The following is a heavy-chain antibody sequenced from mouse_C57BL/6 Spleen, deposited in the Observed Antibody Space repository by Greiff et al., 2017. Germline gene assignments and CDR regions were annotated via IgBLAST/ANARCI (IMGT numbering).Heavy chain of an antibody. J-gene: IGHJ1*03. Sequence: VQLKQPGAELVKPGASVKVSCKASGYTFTSYWMHWVKQRPGQGLEWIGSIHPSDSATNYNQKFKGKATLTVDKSSSTAYMQLSSLTSEDSAVYCCARYSNRYWYFDVWGTGTTVTVSS. CDR2: IHPSDSAT. D-gene: IGHD2-5*01. CDR1: GYTFTSYW. V-gene: IGHV1-74*01. CDR3: ARYSNRYWYFDV.